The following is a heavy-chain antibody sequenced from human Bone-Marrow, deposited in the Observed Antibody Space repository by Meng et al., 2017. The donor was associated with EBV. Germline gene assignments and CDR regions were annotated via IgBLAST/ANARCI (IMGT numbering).Heavy chain of an antibody. Sequence: QVVRSGAVVNDPGSSVNVSCKAAGDTFSSYARSWVRKAPGQGLEWMGGIIPVFGSARYAQQFQGRVTMSADESTNTAYMELSSLAFEDTALYYCATGGYDTYTSGWDLDYWGQGTLVTVSS. D-gene: IGHD6-19*01. CDR2: IIPVFGSA. V-gene: IGHV1-69*12. J-gene: IGHJ4*02. CDR1: GDTFSSYA. CDR3: ATGGYDTYTSGWDLDY.